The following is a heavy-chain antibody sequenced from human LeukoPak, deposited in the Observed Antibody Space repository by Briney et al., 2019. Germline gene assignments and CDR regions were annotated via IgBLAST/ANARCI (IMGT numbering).Heavy chain of an antibody. D-gene: IGHD2-21*02. J-gene: IGHJ1*01. CDR3: AKDAYCGGDCYPAEYFQH. CDR1: GFTFSSYS. Sequence: GGSLRLSCAASGFTFSSYSMNWVRQAPGKGLEWVSSISSSSSYIYYADSVKGRFTISRDTAKNSLYLPMNTMSAADTAVYYCAKDAYCGGDCYPAEYFQHWGQGTLVTVSS. CDR2: ISSSSSYI. V-gene: IGHV3-21*06.